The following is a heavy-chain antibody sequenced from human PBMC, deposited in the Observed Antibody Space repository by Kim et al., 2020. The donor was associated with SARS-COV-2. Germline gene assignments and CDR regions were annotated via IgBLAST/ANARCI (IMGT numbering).Heavy chain of an antibody. D-gene: IGHD3-22*01. J-gene: IGHJ5*02. Sequence: GGSLRLSCAASGFTFSSYAMHWVRQAPGKGLEWVAVISYDGSNKYYADSVKGRFTISRDNSKNTLYLQMNSLRAEDTAVYYCARGDYYDSSLNWFDPWGQGTLVTVSS. V-gene: IGHV3-30-3*01. CDR1: GFTFSSYA. CDR2: ISYDGSNK. CDR3: ARGDYYDSSLNWFDP.